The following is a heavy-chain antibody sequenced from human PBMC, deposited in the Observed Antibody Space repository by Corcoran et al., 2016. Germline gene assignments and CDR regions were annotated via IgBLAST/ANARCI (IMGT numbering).Heavy chain of an antibody. V-gene: IGHV4-39*07. CDR2: IYYSGST. CDR3: ARGGRPMVRVLWDYYYGMDV. D-gene: IGHD3-10*01. Sequence: QLQLQESGPGLVKPSETLSLTCTVSGGSISSSSYYWGWIRQPPGKGLEWIGSIYYSGSTYYNPSLKSRVTISVDTSKNQFSLKLSSVTAADAAVYYCARGGRPMVRVLWDYYYGMDVWGQGTTVTVSS. CDR1: GGSISSSSYY. J-gene: IGHJ6*02.